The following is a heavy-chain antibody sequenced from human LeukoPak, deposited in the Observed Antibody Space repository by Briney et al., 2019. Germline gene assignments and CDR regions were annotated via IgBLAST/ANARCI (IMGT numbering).Heavy chain of an antibody. Sequence: GGSLRLSCAASGFTFSSFAMSWVRQAPGKGLESVSLISGDGGSTNYADSVKGRFTISRDNSKNTLYLQMNSLRAEDTAVYYCAKGHTDYGTGFDLWGQGTLVTVSS. CDR1: GFTFSSFA. CDR2: ISGDGGST. CDR3: AKGHTDYGTGFDL. J-gene: IGHJ4*02. D-gene: IGHD4-17*01. V-gene: IGHV3-23*01.